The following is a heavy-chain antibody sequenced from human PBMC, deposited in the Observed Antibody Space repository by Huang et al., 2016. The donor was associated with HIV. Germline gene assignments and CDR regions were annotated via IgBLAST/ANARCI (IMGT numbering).Heavy chain of an antibody. Sequence: QVQLEQWGAGLLKPSETLSLNCAVYGGSFSGYKWGWIRQPPGKGLEWIGEINHSESTAYNPSLKSRVTISTDTSKNQFSLTLRSLTAADTAVYYCARGGDLFDYWGQGTLVTVSS. V-gene: IGHV4-34*01. CDR2: INHSEST. CDR1: GGSFSGYK. J-gene: IGHJ4*02. CDR3: ARGGDLFDY. D-gene: IGHD3-10*01.